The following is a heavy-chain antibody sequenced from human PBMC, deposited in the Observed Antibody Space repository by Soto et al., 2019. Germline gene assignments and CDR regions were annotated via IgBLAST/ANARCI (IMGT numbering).Heavy chain of an antibody. Sequence: QVQLMESGGGVVQPGRSLRLSCAASGFTFNTYAMHWVRQAPGKGLEWVAVITPDGTEQYYADSVKGRFTISRDNSKNTLYLQMNSLGLEDMSIYHCAKRGILGAQGMAYFELGGRGTLVTVSS. CDR3: AKRGILGAQGMAYFEL. CDR2: ITPDGTEQ. CDR1: GFTFNTYA. V-gene: IGHV3-30*18. J-gene: IGHJ2*01. D-gene: IGHD1-26*01.